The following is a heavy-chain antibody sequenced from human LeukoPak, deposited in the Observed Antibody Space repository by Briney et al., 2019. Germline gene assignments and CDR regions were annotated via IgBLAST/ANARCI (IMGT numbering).Heavy chain of an antibody. CDR3: ARRLNYYDNGVYSHFFDP. Sequence: SGPAQVKPTQTLMLTCTFSGFSLTTPGVGVGWVRQPPGQALEWLGHNYWSGDKRHSPSLNNRLTITMDTSKNQVVLTLTNVDPADTATYFCARRLNYYDNGVYSHFFDPWGPGLLVTVSS. V-gene: IGHV2-5*01. CDR2: NYWSGDK. D-gene: IGHD3-22*01. J-gene: IGHJ5*02. CDR1: GFSLTTPGVG.